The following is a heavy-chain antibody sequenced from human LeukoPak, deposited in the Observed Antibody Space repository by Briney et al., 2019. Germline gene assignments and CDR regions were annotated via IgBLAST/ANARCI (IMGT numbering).Heavy chain of an antibody. D-gene: IGHD6-13*01. Sequence: SETLSLTCAVYGGSFSGYYWSWNRQPPGKGLEWIGEINHSGSTSYNPSLKSRVTISVDTSKNQFSLKLSSVTAADTAVYYCARVLLAAADAFDIWGQGTMVTVSS. V-gene: IGHV4-34*01. J-gene: IGHJ3*02. CDR3: ARVLLAAADAFDI. CDR2: INHSGST. CDR1: GGSFSGYY.